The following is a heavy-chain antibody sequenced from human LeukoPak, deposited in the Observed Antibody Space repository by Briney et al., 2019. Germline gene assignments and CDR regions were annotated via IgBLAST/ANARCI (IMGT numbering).Heavy chain of an antibody. CDR2: INEDGSTT. J-gene: IGHJ4*02. D-gene: IGHD1-26*01. V-gene: IGHV3-74*01. CDR3: VRDLGGRSGH. CDR1: GFNFASHW. Sequence: GGSLRLSCAASGFNFASHWMHWVRQAPGKGLVWVSRINEDGSTTNYADSVKGRSTIFRDNAKNTLYLQMNSLRAEDTAVYYCVRDLGGRSGHWGQGTLVTVSS.